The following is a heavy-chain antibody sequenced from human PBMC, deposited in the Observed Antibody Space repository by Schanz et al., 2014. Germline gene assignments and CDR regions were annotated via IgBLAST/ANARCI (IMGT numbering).Heavy chain of an antibody. Sequence: EVQLVESGGGLVQPGGSLRLSCAASGFTFSTYAMSWVRQAPGKGLEWVSSISHSGGSKYYADSVKGRFTMSRDNSKNILYLQMNSLRAEDTALYYCAVDSGPDYDKSMDVWGQGTTVAVSS. CDR2: ISHSGGSK. CDR3: AVDSGPDYDKSMDV. V-gene: IGHV3-23*04. J-gene: IGHJ6*02. D-gene: IGHD3-9*01. CDR1: GFTFSTYA.